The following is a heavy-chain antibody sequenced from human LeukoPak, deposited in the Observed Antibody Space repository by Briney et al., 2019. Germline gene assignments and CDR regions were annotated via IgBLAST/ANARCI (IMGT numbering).Heavy chain of an antibody. Sequence: GGSLRLSCAASGFTFSSYAMSWVRQAPGKGLEWVSTIDGSGDSTYYADSVKGRFTISRDNSKNTLYLQMNSLRAGDTAVYYCANHGSSTICYYYYMDVWGKGTTVTVSS. D-gene: IGHD2-2*01. CDR3: ANHGSSTICYYYYMDV. J-gene: IGHJ6*03. CDR2: IDGSGDST. CDR1: GFTFSSYA. V-gene: IGHV3-23*01.